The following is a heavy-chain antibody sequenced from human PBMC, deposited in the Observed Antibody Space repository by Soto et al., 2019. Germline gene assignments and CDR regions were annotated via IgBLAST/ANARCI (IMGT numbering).Heavy chain of an antibody. CDR3: AHTGNRGYDNLAFDY. CDR2: IYWDDDK. D-gene: IGHD5-12*01. Sequence: QITLKESGPTLVKPTQTLTLTCTFSGFSFSTSGVGVGWIRQPPGKALEWLALIYWDDDKRYSPSLKSRLSITKDTSKNQVVLTMTNMDPVDTATYYCAHTGNRGYDNLAFDYWGQGTLVTVSS. V-gene: IGHV2-5*02. J-gene: IGHJ4*02. CDR1: GFSFSTSGVG.